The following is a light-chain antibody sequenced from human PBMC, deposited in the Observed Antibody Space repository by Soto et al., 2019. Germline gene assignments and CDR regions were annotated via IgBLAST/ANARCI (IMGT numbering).Light chain of an antibody. CDR2: DDT. CDR1: FSDVGGYDY. V-gene: IGLV2-14*03. J-gene: IGLJ1*01. CDR3: CSTTSGSTRV. Sequence: QSALTQPASVSGSPGQSIAISCTGTFSDVGGYDYVSWYQQHPDKAPKLMIYDDTKRPSGVSNRFSGSKSGNSASLTISGLQPEDEADYYCCSTTSGSTRVFGSGTKVTVL.